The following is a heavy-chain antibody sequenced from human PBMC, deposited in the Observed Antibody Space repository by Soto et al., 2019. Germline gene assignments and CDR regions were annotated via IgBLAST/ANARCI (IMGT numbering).Heavy chain of an antibody. CDR2: ISGSGGST. CDR3: AKGPLRYFDWLTLHFDY. Sequence: GGSLRLSCAASGFTFSSYAMSWVRQAPGKGLEWVSAISGSGGSTYSADSVKGRFTISRDNSKNTLYLQMNSLRAEDTAVYYCAKGPLRYFDWLTLHFDYWGQGTLVTVSS. CDR1: GFTFSSYA. V-gene: IGHV3-23*01. J-gene: IGHJ4*02. D-gene: IGHD3-9*01.